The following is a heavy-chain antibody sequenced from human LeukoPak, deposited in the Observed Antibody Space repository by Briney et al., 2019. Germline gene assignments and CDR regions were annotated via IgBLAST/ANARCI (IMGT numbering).Heavy chain of an antibody. CDR3: AKFNGWELAEYYLDY. V-gene: IGHV3-23*01. J-gene: IGHJ4*01. Sequence: RPGGSLRLYCAASGFIFSDYAMSWVRQAPGKGLEWLSGMSKSGDYTHDTESVKGRFTISRDNSKNTLYLQMSGLRAEDTAIYYCAKFNGWELAEYYLDYWGHGTLVTVSS. D-gene: IGHD1-26*01. CDR1: GFIFSDYA. CDR2: MSKSGDYT.